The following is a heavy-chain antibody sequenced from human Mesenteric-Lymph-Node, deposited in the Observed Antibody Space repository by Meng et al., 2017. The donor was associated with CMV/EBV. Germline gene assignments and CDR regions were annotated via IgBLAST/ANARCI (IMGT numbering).Heavy chain of an antibody. V-gene: IGHV4-34*01. CDR2: INHSGST. J-gene: IGHJ6*02. CDR3: ARGQRSAYCSSTSCYIYYYYGMDV. Sequence: WSWIRQPPGKGLEWIGEINHSGSTNYNPSLKSRVTISVDTSKNQFSLKLSSVTAADTAVYYCARGQRSAYCSSTSCYIYYYYGMDVWGQGTTVTVSS. D-gene: IGHD2-2*02.